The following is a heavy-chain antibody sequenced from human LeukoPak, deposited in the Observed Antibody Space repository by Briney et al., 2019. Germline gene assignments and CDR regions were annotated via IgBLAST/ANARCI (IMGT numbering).Heavy chain of an antibody. CDR2: ISYSGSP. V-gene: IGHV4-30-4*01. CDR3: AREQLELRGWFDP. CDR1: GGSISSGGYY. Sequence: SETLSLTCTVSGGSISSGGYYWTWIRQPPGKGLEWIGHISYSGSPYHNPSLKSRLTISMDTSKNQFSLKLSSVTAADTAVYYCAREQLELRGWFDPWGQGTLVTVSS. J-gene: IGHJ5*02. D-gene: IGHD1-7*01.